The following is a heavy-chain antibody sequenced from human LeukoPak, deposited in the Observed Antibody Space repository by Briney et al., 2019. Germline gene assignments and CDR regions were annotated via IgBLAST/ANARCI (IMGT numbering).Heavy chain of an antibody. V-gene: IGHV3-30*18. J-gene: IGHJ4*02. Sequence: GGSLRLSCAASGFTFSSYGMHWVRQAPGKGLEWVAVISYDGSNKYYADSVKGRFTISRDNSKNTLYPQMNSLRAEDTAVYYCAKDPYRQQLVTKLWAIDYWGQGTLVTVSS. CDR3: AKDPYRQQLVTKLWAIDY. CDR1: GFTFSSYG. CDR2: ISYDGSNK. D-gene: IGHD6-13*01.